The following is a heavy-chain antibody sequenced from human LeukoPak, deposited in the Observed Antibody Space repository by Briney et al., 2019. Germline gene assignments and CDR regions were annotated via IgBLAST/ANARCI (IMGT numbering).Heavy chain of an antibody. D-gene: IGHD3-22*01. J-gene: IGHJ4*02. Sequence: ASVKVSCKASGYTFTSYGISWVRQAPGQGLEWMGWISAYNGNTNYAQKLQGRVTMTTDTSTSTAYMGLRSLRSDDTAVYYCARVGAQGIVVVYMSYFDYWGQGTLVTVSS. CDR3: ARVGAQGIVVVYMSYFDY. CDR1: GYTFTSYG. CDR2: ISAYNGNT. V-gene: IGHV1-18*01.